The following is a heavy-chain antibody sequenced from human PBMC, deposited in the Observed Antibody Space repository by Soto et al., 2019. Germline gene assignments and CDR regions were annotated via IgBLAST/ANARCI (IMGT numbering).Heavy chain of an antibody. CDR2: IYPGDSDT. J-gene: IGHJ6*02. CDR3: ASAYCTNGVCSDYYYGMDV. V-gene: IGHV5-51*01. Sequence: GESLKISCKGSGYIFINYWIIWVRQMPGKGLEWMGIIYPGDSDTRYSPSFQGQVTISADKSISTAYLQWSSLKASDTAMYYCASAYCTNGVCSDYYYGMDVWGQGTTVTVSS. CDR1: GYIFINYW. D-gene: IGHD2-8*01.